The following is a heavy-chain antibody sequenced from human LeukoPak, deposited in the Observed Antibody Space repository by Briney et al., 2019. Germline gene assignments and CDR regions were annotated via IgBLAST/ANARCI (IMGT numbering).Heavy chain of an antibody. D-gene: IGHD3-10*01. CDR3: ARGVVRGVTLYYYYGMDV. J-gene: IGHJ6*02. CDR2: TYYSGST. CDR1: GGSTSSYY. Sequence: SETLSLTCTVSGGSTSSYYWSWIRQPPGKGLEWIGYTYYSGSTNYNPSLKSRVTISVDTSKNQFSLKLSSVTAADTAVYYCARGVVRGVTLYYYYGMDVWGQGTTVTVSS. V-gene: IGHV4-59*01.